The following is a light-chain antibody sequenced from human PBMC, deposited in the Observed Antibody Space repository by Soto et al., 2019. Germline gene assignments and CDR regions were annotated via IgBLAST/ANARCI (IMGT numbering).Light chain of an antibody. Sequence: QPVLTQPPSVSAAPGQKVTISCSGSSFNIENNYVSWYQQLPGTAPKLLIYDNNKRPSGIPDRFSGSKSGTSATLVITGLQTGDEADYYCGTWDSSLSARVFGGGTKLTVL. V-gene: IGLV1-51*01. CDR3: GTWDSSLSARV. CDR2: DNN. CDR1: SFNIENNY. J-gene: IGLJ3*02.